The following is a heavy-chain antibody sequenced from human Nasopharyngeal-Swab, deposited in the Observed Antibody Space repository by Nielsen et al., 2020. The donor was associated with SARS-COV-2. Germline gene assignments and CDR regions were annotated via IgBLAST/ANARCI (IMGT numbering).Heavy chain of an antibody. D-gene: IGHD2-21*02. CDR3: ARDDHTVVVTAVGHDAFDI. V-gene: IGHV3-30*04. CDR2: ISYDGSNK. J-gene: IGHJ3*02. CDR1: GFTFSSYA. Sequence: GESLKISCAASGFTFSSYAMHWVRQAPGKGLEWVAVISYDGSNKYYADSVKGRFTISRGNSKNTLYLQMNSLRAEDTAVYYCARDDHTVVVTAVGHDAFDIWGQGTMVTVSS.